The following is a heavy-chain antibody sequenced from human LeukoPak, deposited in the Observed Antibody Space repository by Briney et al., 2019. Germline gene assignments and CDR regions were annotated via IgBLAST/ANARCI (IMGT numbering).Heavy chain of an antibody. CDR2: ISSSGSTI. Sequence: GGSLRLSCAASGFTFSDFYMTWIRQAPGKGLEWVSCISSSGSTIYYADSVKGRFTISRDNAKNSLYVQMNSLRAEDTAVYYCARQSTTRGIDYWGQGTLVTVSS. V-gene: IGHV3-11*04. J-gene: IGHJ4*02. D-gene: IGHD1-1*01. CDR1: GFTFSDFY. CDR3: ARQSTTRGIDY.